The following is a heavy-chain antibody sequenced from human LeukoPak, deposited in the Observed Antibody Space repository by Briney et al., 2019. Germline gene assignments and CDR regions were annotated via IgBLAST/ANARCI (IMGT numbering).Heavy chain of an antibody. D-gene: IGHD6-19*01. J-gene: IGHJ4*02. CDR2: INAGNGNT. CDR1: GYTFTSYA. CDR3: AREGPIAVAGDPYYFDY. Sequence: GASVTVSCKASGYTFTSYAMHWVRQAPGQRLEWMGWINAGNGNTKYSQEFQGRVAITRDTSASTAYMELSSPRSEDMAVYYCAREGPIAVAGDPYYFDYWGQGTLVTVSS. V-gene: IGHV1-3*03.